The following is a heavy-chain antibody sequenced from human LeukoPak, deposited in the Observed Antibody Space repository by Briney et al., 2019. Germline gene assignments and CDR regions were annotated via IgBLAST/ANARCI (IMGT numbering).Heavy chain of an antibody. CDR2: ISGSGGST. Sequence: PGGSLRLSCAASEFTFSSYAMSWVRQAPGKGLEWVSAISGSGGSTYYADSVKGRFTISRDNSKNTLYLQMNSLRAEDTAVYYCAKEMYYYDSGYYFDYWGQGTLVTVSS. CDR1: EFTFSSYA. D-gene: IGHD3-22*01. V-gene: IGHV3-23*01. J-gene: IGHJ4*02. CDR3: AKEMYYYDSGYYFDY.